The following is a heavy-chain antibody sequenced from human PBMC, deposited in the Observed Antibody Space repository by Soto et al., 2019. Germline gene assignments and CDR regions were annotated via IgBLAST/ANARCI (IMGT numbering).Heavy chain of an antibody. CDR3: ARDPGLFGGVDV. CDR1: GGTFSSYA. J-gene: IGHJ6*02. D-gene: IGHD3-10*01. V-gene: IGHV1-69*06. Sequence: SVKVSCKASGGTFSSYAISWVRQAPGQGLEWMGGIIPIFGTANYAQKSQGRVTITADKSTSTAYMELSSLRSEDTAVYYCARDPGLFGGVDVWGQGTTVTVSS. CDR2: IIPIFGTA.